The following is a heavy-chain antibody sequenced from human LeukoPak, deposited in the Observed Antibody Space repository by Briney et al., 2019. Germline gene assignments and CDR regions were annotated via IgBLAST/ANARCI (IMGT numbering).Heavy chain of an antibody. CDR2: INPSGGST. Sequence: ASVKVSCKAPGYTFTSYYMHWVRQAPGQGLEWMGIINPSGGSTSYAQKFQGRVTMTRDTSTSTVYMELSSLRSEDTAVYYCARSIIRGYSSGWSLFDYWGQGTLVTVSS. J-gene: IGHJ4*02. V-gene: IGHV1-46*03. D-gene: IGHD6-19*01. CDR1: GYTFTSYY. CDR3: ARSIIRGYSSGWSLFDY.